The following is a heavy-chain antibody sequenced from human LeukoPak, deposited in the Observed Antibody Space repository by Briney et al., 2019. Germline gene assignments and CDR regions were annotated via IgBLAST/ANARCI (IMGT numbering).Heavy chain of an antibody. Sequence: SETLSLTWAVYGGSFSGYYWSWIRQPPGKGLEWIGEINHSGSTNYNPSLKSRVTISVDTSKNQFSLKLSSVTAADTAVYYCARVYYDFWSGPVDYWGQGTLVTVSS. CDR3: ARVYYDFWSGPVDY. CDR1: GGSFSGYY. J-gene: IGHJ4*02. V-gene: IGHV4-34*01. D-gene: IGHD3-3*01. CDR2: INHSGST.